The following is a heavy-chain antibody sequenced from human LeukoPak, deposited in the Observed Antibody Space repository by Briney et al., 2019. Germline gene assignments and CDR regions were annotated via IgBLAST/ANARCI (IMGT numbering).Heavy chain of an antibody. D-gene: IGHD3-16*01. J-gene: IGHJ4*02. CDR3: ARVKGGNYFDY. Sequence: GGSLRPSCAASGFTVSSNYMNWVRQAPGKGLEWVSIIYSGDNMYSADSVKGRFTISRDSSKNTLYLQMNCLRAEDTAVYYCARVKGGNYFDYWGQGTLVTVSS. CDR1: GFTVSSNY. CDR2: IYSGDNM. V-gene: IGHV3-53*01.